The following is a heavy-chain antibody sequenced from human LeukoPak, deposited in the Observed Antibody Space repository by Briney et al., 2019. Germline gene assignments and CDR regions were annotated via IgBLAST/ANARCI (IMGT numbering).Heavy chain of an antibody. D-gene: IGHD4-17*01. CDR2: IYSGGST. J-gene: IGHJ5*02. Sequence: GGSLRLSCAASGFTVSSNYMSWVRQAPGKGLEWVSVIYSGGSTYYADSVKGRFTISRDNAKNSLYLQMNSLRAEDTAVYYCARTYGDFASFNWFDPWGQGALVTVSS. CDR3: ARTYGDFASFNWFDP. V-gene: IGHV3-53*01. CDR1: GFTVSSNY.